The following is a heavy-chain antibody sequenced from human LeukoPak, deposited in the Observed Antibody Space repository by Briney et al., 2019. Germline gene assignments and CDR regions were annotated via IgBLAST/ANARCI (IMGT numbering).Heavy chain of an antibody. Sequence: PGGSLRLSCAASGFTFSSYGMHWVRQAPGKGLEWVAVISYDGSNKYYADSVKGRFTISRDNSKNTLYLQMNSLRAEDTAVYYCARDQSSWYYYYYYGMDVWGQGTTVTVSS. V-gene: IGHV3-30*03. J-gene: IGHJ6*02. CDR2: ISYDGSNK. D-gene: IGHD6-13*01. CDR3: ARDQSSWYYYYYYGMDV. CDR1: GFTFSSYG.